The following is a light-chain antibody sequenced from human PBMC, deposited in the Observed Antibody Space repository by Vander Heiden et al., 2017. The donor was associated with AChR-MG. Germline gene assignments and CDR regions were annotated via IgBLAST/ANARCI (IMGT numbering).Light chain of an antibody. CDR1: QGVRTA. J-gene: IGKJ5*01. Sequence: AIQLTPSPSSLSAFVGDRVTITCRASQGVRTALAWYQQRPGKAPKLLIYDASSLQSGVPSRFSGSGSGTDFTLTISSLQPEDFATYSCQQFDGYPLTFGQGTRLEIK. CDR3: QQFDGYPLT. CDR2: DAS. V-gene: IGKV1-13*02.